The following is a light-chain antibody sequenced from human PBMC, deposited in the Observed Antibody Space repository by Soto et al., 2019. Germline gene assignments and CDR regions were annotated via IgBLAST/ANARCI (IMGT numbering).Light chain of an antibody. Sequence: QSVLTQPPSASGTPGQRVTISCSGSSSNIGVNTVNWFQQLPGTAPKLVMYSDIHRPSGAPDRFSGSKSGTSASLAISGLQSEDEADYYCAVWDDSLSGYVFGTGTKVTVL. CDR1: SSNIGVNT. CDR2: SDI. J-gene: IGLJ1*01. CDR3: AVWDDSLSGYV. V-gene: IGLV1-44*01.